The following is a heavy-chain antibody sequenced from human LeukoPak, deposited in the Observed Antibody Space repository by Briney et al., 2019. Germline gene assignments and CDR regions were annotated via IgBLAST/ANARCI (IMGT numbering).Heavy chain of an antibody. CDR2: FYNSGRT. J-gene: IGHJ5*02. V-gene: IGHV4-61*02. D-gene: IGHD3-3*01. CDR3: ARGDLKSDWFDP. CDR1: GGSISSGSYY. Sequence: PSQTLSLTCTVSGGSISSGSYYLNWIRQPAGKGLEWIGRFYNSGRTNFNPSLESRVTISADTSKNQFSLKVRSVTAADTAVYYCARGDLKSDWFDPWGQGTLVTVSS.